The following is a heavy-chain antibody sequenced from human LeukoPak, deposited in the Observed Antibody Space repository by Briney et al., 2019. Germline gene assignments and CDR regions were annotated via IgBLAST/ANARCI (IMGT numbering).Heavy chain of an antibody. Sequence: ASVKVSCKASGYTFTGYYMHWVRQAPGQGLEWMGWINPNSGGTNYAQKFQGRVTMTRDTSISTAYMELSRLRSDDTAVYYCARDHYYGSGSLFRTYNWFDPWGQGTLVTVSS. CDR1: GYTFTGYY. CDR2: INPNSGGT. CDR3: ARDHYYGSGSLFRTYNWFDP. J-gene: IGHJ5*02. V-gene: IGHV1-2*02. D-gene: IGHD3-10*01.